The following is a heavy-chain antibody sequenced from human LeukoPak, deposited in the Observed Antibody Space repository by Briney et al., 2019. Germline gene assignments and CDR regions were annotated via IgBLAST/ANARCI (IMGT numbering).Heavy chain of an antibody. CDR1: GFTFSSYA. CDR3: AKDSPMVRGVPYLDV. J-gene: IGHJ6*04. CDR2: IRYDGSNK. V-gene: IGHV3-30*02. D-gene: IGHD3-10*01. Sequence: GGSLRLSCAASGFTFSSYAMSWVRQAPGKGLEWVAFIRYDGSNKYYADSVKGRFTTSRDNSKNTLYLQMNSLRAEDTAVYYCAKDSPMVRGVPYLDVWGKGTTVTVSS.